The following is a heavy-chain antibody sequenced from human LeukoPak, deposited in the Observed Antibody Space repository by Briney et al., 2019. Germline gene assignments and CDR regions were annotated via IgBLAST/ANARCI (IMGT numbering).Heavy chain of an antibody. J-gene: IGHJ6*03. V-gene: IGHV1-8*01. CDR1: GYTFTSYD. CDR3: AIRYGLGEKYYYYYYMDV. D-gene: IGHD3-16*01. Sequence: ASVKVTCKASGYTFTSYDINWVRQATGQGLEWMGLMNPNSGNTGYAQKFQGRVTMTRNTSISTAYMELSSLRSEDTAVYYCAIRYGLGEKYYYYYYMDVWGKGTTVTVSS. CDR2: MNPNSGNT.